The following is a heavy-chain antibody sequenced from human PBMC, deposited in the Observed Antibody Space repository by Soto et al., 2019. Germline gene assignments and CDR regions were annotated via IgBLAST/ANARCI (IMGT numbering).Heavy chain of an antibody. V-gene: IGHV4-30-4*01. Sequence: SETLSLTCTVCGGSVSSGDYYWSWIRQPPGKGLEWIGYIYYSGSTYYNPSLKSRVTISVDTSKNQFSLKLSSVTAADTAVYYCARGGSSSAGGFDYWGQGTLVTVSS. D-gene: IGHD6-6*01. CDR2: IYYSGST. CDR3: ARGGSSSAGGFDY. J-gene: IGHJ4*02. CDR1: GGSVSSGDYY.